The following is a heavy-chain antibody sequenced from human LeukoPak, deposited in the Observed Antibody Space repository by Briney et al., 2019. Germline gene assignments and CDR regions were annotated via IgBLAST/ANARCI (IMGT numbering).Heavy chain of an antibody. D-gene: IGHD3-16*02. Sequence: ASVKVSCKASGYTFTSYGISWVRQAPGQGLEWMGWISAYNGNTNYAQKLQGRVTLTTDTSTSTAYMELRSLGSDDTAVYYCARVPSYRPLDYWGQGTLVTVSS. CDR3: ARVPSYRPLDY. V-gene: IGHV1-18*01. CDR1: GYTFTSYG. J-gene: IGHJ4*02. CDR2: ISAYNGNT.